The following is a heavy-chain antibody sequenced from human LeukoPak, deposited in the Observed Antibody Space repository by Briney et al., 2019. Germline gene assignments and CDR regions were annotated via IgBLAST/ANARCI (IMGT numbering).Heavy chain of an antibody. CDR1: GGSISSYY. D-gene: IGHD6-6*01. V-gene: IGHV4-4*09. Sequence: SETLSLTCTVSGGSISSYYWSWIRQPPGKGLEWIGYIYTSGSTNYNSSLKSRVTISVDTSKNQFSLKLSSVTAADTAVYYCARLSSSRVMDVWGKGTTVTVSS. CDR2: IYTSGST. J-gene: IGHJ6*04. CDR3: ARLSSSRVMDV.